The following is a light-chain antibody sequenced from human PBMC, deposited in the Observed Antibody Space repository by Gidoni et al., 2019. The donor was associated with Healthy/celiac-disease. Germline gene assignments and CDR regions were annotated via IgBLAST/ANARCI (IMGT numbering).Light chain of an antibody. Sequence: DIVMTQSPLYLPVTPGEPASITCRSSQSLLHSIGYNYLDWYLQKPGQSPQLLISLGSNRASGVPDRFSGSGSGTDFTLKIIRVEAEDVGVYYCMQALQTPLFTFXPXTKVDIK. CDR2: LGS. CDR3: MQALQTPLFT. V-gene: IGKV2-28*01. CDR1: QSLLHSIGYNY. J-gene: IGKJ3*01.